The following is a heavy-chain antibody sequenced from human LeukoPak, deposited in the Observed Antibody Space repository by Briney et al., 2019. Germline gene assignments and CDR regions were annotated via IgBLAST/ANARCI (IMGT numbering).Heavy chain of an antibody. D-gene: IGHD6-13*01. CDR2: INHSGST. Sequence: SETLSLTCAVYGGSFSGYYWSWIRQPPGKGLEWIGEINHSGSTNYNPSLKSRVTISVDTSKDQFSLKLSSVTAADTAVYYCARKGVAAARHNWFDPWGQGTLVTVSS. V-gene: IGHV4-34*01. CDR3: ARKGVAAARHNWFDP. CDR1: GGSFSGYY. J-gene: IGHJ5*02.